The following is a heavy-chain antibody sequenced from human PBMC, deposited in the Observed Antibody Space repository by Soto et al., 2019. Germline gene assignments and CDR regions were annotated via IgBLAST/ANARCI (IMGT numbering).Heavy chain of an antibody. CDR1: GFTFSNAW. Sequence: WVSLRLSFAASGFTFSNAWLSWVRQAPGKGLEWVGRIKSKTDGGTTDYTAPVKGRFTISRDDSKNTLYLQMNSLKIEDTAVYYCTTGSTSTKNYWGQGTLVTVSS. CDR3: TTGSTSTKNY. CDR2: IKSKTDGGTT. V-gene: IGHV3-15*01. J-gene: IGHJ4*02. D-gene: IGHD6-6*01.